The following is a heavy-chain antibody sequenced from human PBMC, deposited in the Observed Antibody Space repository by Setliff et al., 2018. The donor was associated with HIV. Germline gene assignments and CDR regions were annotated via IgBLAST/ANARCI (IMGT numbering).Heavy chain of an antibody. CDR2: IYYSGST. D-gene: IGHD3-22*01. CDR3: ARQHYYDSSGRNLMDV. Sequence: PSETLSLTCPVSGGSISNYYWSWIRQPPGKGLEWIGCIYYSGSTTYNPSLESRVTISIDTSKNQFSLRLSSVTAADTAVYYCARQHYYDSSGRNLMDVWGKGTTVTVS. V-gene: IGHV4-59*08. J-gene: IGHJ6*03. CDR1: GGSISNYY.